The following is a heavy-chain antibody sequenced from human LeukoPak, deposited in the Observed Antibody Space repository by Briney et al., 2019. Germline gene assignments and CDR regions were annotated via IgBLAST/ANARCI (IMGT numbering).Heavy chain of an antibody. CDR3: ANVAKGRFFFYYMDV. V-gene: IGHV1-18*01. D-gene: IGHD3-3*01. Sequence: ASVKVSCKAARPTLTSYGFTWISQAPAQGLEWIGWIFSYTGQTKYADKFEGRVTMTLDTSKTTAYLDLRSLRFDDTAVYFCANVAKGRFFFYYMDVWGEGTTVTVS. CDR1: RPTLTSYG. J-gene: IGHJ6*03. CDR2: IFSYTGQT.